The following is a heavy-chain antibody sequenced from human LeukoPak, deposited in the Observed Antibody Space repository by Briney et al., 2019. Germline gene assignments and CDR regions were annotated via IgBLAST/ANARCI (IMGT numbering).Heavy chain of an antibody. Sequence: PGGSLRLSCAASGFAFSTFGMEWVRQAPGKGLEWVAVISYDGSNKYYADSVKGRFTISRDNSKNTLYLQMNSLRAEDTAVCYCARDYAPYGSGSYYPDYWGQGTLVTVSS. J-gene: IGHJ4*02. CDR1: GFAFSTFG. D-gene: IGHD3-10*01. CDR2: ISYDGSNK. CDR3: ARDYAPYGSGSYYPDY. V-gene: IGHV3-30*03.